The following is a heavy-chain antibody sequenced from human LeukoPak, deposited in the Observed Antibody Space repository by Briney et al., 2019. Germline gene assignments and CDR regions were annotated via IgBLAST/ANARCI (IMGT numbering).Heavy chain of an antibody. J-gene: IGHJ5*02. CDR1: GYTFNSYD. CDR3: ARSPTQFVPAAKVGWFDP. Sequence: AAVTVSCMASGYTFNSYDISGVGQAAGQGGEGMGWMNPNSGNTGYAQKFQGRVTITRNTSISTAYMELSSLRSEDAAVYYCARSPTQFVPAAKVGWFDPWGQGTLVTVSS. D-gene: IGHD2-2*01. V-gene: IGHV1-8*03. CDR2: MNPNSGNT.